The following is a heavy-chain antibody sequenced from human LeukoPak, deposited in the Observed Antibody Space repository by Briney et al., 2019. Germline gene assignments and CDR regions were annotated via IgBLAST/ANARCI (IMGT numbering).Heavy chain of an antibody. V-gene: IGHV4-4*02. CDR3: ARGFGGNSKVY. J-gene: IGHJ4*02. Sequence: PSETLSLTCAVSGGSITSTFWWTWVRQPPGKGLEWIGDIYYSGSTNYNPSLKSRVTISVDTSKNQFSLKLSSVTAADTAVYYCARGFGGNSKVYWGQGTLVTVSS. CDR2: IYYSGST. CDR1: GGSITSTFW. D-gene: IGHD4-23*01.